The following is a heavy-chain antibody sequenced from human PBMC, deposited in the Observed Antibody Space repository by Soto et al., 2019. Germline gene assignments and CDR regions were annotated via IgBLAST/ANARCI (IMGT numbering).Heavy chain of an antibody. V-gene: IGHV4-34*01. J-gene: IGHJ4*02. CDR3: ARGGVRLCFRISCPVLDY. D-gene: IGHD2-15*01. CDR1: GGSFSGYD. Sequence: SETQSHTCAVDGGSFSGYDWARIRQPPGKGLEWVGEINHSGTTNYNPSLESRVTISLDTSKSQVSLKLTSATAADTAAYFCARGGVRLCFRISCPVLDYRGQGALVTVSS. CDR2: INHSGTT.